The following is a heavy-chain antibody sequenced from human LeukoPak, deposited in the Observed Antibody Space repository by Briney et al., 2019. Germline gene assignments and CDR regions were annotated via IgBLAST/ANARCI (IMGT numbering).Heavy chain of an antibody. CDR2: INTNTGNP. CDR3: ARVLPLYYYDSSGYEVSPFDP. D-gene: IGHD3-22*01. CDR1: GYTFTSYA. Sequence: ASVKVSCKASGYTFTSYAMNWVRQAPGQGLEWMGWINTNTGNPTYAQGFTGRFVFSLDTSVSTAYLQISSLKAEDTAVYYCARVLPLYYYDSSGYEVSPFDPWGQGTLVTVSS. J-gene: IGHJ5*02. V-gene: IGHV7-4-1*02.